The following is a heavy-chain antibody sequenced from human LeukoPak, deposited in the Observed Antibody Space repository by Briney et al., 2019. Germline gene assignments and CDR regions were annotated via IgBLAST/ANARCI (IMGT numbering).Heavy chain of an antibody. CDR2: ISAYNGNT. D-gene: IGHD6-6*01. CDR1: GYTFTSYG. V-gene: IGHV1-18*01. J-gene: IGHJ6*02. Sequence: GASVKVSCKASGYTFTSYGISWVRQAPGRGLEWMGWISAYNGNTNYAQKLQGRVTMTTDTSTSTAYMELRSLRSDDTAVYYCARVSSSSWEDYYYGMDVWGQGTTVTVSS. CDR3: ARVSSSSWEDYYYGMDV.